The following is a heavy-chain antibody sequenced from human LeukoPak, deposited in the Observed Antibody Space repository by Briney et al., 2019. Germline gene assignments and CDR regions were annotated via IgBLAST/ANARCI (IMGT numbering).Heavy chain of an antibody. D-gene: IGHD5-18*01. V-gene: IGHV3-23*01. J-gene: IGHJ3*02. CDR2: ISGSGGST. Sequence: GGSLRLSCAASGFTFSRYWMSWVRQAPGKGLEWVSAISGSGGSTYYADSVKGRFTISRDNSKNTLYLQMNSLRAEDTAVYYCARRRRGYSYGFGDAFDIWGQGTMVTVSS. CDR3: ARRRRGYSYGFGDAFDI. CDR1: GFTFSRYW.